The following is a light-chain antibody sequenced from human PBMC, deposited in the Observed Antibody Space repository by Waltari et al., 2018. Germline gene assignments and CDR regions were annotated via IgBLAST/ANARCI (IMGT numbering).Light chain of an antibody. CDR2: DAS. V-gene: IGKV3-11*01. CDR3: QQRSAWPLT. J-gene: IGKJ4*01. CDR1: QSVRSY. Sequence: EIVLTQSPATLSLSPGERATLSCGASQSVRSYLAWYQQKPGQAPRLLIYDASSRATGVPVRFSGNGSGTDYTLTISSLEPEDFAVYYCQQRSAWPLTFGGGTKVEIK.